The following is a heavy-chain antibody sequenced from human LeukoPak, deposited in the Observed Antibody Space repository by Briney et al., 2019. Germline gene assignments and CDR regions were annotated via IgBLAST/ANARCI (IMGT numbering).Heavy chain of an antibody. V-gene: IGHV4-59*08. CDR2: IYYSGST. J-gene: IGHJ3*02. Sequence: SETLSLTCSVSGGSISSYYWSWTRQPPGKGLEWIGYIYYSGSTNYNPSLKSRVTMSVDTSKNQFSLKLTSVTAADTAVYYCARLRPVAGYDAFDIWGHGTMVTVSS. D-gene: IGHD6-19*01. CDR3: ARLRPVAGYDAFDI. CDR1: GGSISSYY.